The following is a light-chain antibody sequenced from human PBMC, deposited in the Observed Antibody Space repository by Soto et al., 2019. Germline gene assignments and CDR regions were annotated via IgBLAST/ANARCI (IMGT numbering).Light chain of an antibody. CDR1: QGISKW. Sequence: DIQMTQSPSSASASVGDRVTITCRASQGISKWLAWYQQKPGKGPNLLIYSASTLQRGVPSRFSGSGSGTDFTLTISSLQPEDFGTYYCQQASSFPWTFGQGTKVDIK. V-gene: IGKV1-12*01. CDR3: QQASSFPWT. CDR2: SAS. J-gene: IGKJ1*01.